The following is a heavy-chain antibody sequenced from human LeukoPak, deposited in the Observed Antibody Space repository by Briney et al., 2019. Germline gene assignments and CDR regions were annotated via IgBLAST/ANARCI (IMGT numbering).Heavy chain of an antibody. CDR2: IVPSDSYT. Sequence: GESLRISCKGSGYSFTSYWISWVRQMPGKGLEWMERIVPSDSYTNYSPSFQGHVTISADKSISTAYLQWSSLKASDTPMYYCARSTAPIVVVPAAPLDYWGQGTLVTVSS. J-gene: IGHJ4*02. D-gene: IGHD2-2*01. CDR1: GYSFTSYW. CDR3: ARSTAPIVVVPAAPLDY. V-gene: IGHV5-10-1*01.